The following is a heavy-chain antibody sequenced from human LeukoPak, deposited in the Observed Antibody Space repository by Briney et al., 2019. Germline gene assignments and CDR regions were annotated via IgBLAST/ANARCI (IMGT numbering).Heavy chain of an antibody. J-gene: IGHJ4*02. V-gene: IGHV4-34*01. CDR3: ARGRYQPLLPQGFDY. CDR2: INHGGST. CDR1: GGSFSGYY. Sequence: SETLSLTCAVYGGSFSGYYWSWIRQPPGKGLEWIGEINHGGSTNYNPSLKSRVTISVDTSKNQFSLKLSSVTAADTAVYYCARGRYQPLLPQGFDYWGQGTLVTVSS. D-gene: IGHD2-2*01.